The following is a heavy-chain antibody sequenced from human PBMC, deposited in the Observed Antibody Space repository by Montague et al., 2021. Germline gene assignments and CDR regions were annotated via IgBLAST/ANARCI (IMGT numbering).Heavy chain of an antibody. Sequence: CAISGDSVSSNEATWSWIKQTPASDPEQLRRTYYRSKWYNEYAISVKSRITVNPDTSKNQFSLLLNSVTPEDTAVYYCARGWQKRFDPWGQGTLVTGSS. CDR1: GDSVSSNEAT. D-gene: IGHD5-24*01. J-gene: IGHJ5*02. CDR3: ARGWQKRFDP. V-gene: IGHV6-1*01. CDR2: TYYRSKWYN.